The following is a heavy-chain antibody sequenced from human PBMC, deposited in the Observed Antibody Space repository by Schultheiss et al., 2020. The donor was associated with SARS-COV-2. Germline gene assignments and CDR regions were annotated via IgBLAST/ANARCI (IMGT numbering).Heavy chain of an antibody. J-gene: IGHJ4*02. CDR3: AKFEGDIVQRYYFDY. Sequence: GGSLRLSCAASGFTFSSSVMSWVRQAPGKGLEWVAVISYDGSNKYYADSVKGRFTISRDNSKNTLFLQMGSLRAEDTAVYYCAKFEGDIVQRYYFDYWGQGTLVTVSS. D-gene: IGHD3-16*01. CDR2: ISYDGSNK. V-gene: IGHV3-30*18. CDR1: GFTFSSSV.